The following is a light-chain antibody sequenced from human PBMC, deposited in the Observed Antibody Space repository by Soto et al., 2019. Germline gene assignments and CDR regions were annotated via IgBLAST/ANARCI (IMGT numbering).Light chain of an antibody. J-gene: IGKJ1*01. CDR3: QQYNNWPRT. Sequence: EIVMTQSPATLSVSPGERATLSCRASQSVNSNLAWYQQKTGQAPRLLIYGASTRATGIPARFSGSGSGTEVTLTISSLQSEDFAVYYCQQYNNWPRTFGQGTKVEIK. CDR1: QSVNSN. CDR2: GAS. V-gene: IGKV3-15*01.